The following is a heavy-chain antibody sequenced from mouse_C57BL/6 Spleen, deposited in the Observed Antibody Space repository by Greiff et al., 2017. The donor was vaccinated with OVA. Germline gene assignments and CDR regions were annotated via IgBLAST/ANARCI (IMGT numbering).Heavy chain of an antibody. CDR1: GFTFSDYG. V-gene: IGHV5-17*01. CDR3: AREQLRLRFFDY. D-gene: IGHD3-2*02. Sequence: EVKLVESGGGLVKPGGSLKLSCAASGFTFSDYGMHWVRQAPEKGLEWVAYISSGSSTIYYADTVKGRFTISRDNTKNTLFLQMTSLRSEDTAMYYCAREQLRLRFFDYWGQGTTLTVSS. CDR2: ISSGSSTI. J-gene: IGHJ2*01.